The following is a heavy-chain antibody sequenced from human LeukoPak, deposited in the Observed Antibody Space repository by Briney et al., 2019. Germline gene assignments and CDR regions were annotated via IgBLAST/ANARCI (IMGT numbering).Heavy chain of an antibody. CDR3: AKDGLVWFGELN. J-gene: IGHJ4*02. CDR1: GFTFSAHW. Sequence: GGSLRFSCAASGFTFSAHWMIWVRQAPGKGLEWVANIKQDGSEKYYVDSVKGRFTISRDNAKNSLYLQMNSLRAEDTAVYYCAKDGLVWFGELNWGQGTLVTVSS. CDR2: IKQDGSEK. D-gene: IGHD3-10*01. V-gene: IGHV3-7*05.